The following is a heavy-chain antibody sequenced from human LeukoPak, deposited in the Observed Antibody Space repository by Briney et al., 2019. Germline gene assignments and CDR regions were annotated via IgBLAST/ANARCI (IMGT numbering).Heavy chain of an antibody. V-gene: IGHV3-21*01. D-gene: IGHD4-17*01. CDR1: GFTFSSYS. J-gene: IGHJ4*02. Sequence: GGSLRLSCAASGFTFSSYSMSWVRQAPGKGLEWVSSISSSSSYIYYADSVKGRFTISRDNAKNSLYLQMNSLRAEDTAVYYCVRDSPYGDFFDYWGQGTLVTVSS. CDR2: ISSSSSYI. CDR3: VRDSPYGDFFDY.